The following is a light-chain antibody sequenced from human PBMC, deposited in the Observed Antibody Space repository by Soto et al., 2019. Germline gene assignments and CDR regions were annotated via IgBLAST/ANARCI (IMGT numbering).Light chain of an antibody. CDR2: EVS. CDR3: SSSTTSSTFV. V-gene: IGLV2-14*01. Sequence: QSALTQPASLSGSPGQSITISCTGTTSDVGVYNYVSWYQQHPGKAPKLMIYEVSNRPSGVSNRFSGSKSGNTASLAISGLQAEDEADYYCSSSTTSSTFVFGTGTKVTVL. J-gene: IGLJ1*01. CDR1: TSDVGVYNY.